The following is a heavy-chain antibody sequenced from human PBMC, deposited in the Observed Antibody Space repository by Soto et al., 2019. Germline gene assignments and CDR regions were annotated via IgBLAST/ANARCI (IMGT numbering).Heavy chain of an antibody. D-gene: IGHD6-6*01. J-gene: IGHJ4*02. CDR1: GGSISSSSYY. Sequence: SETLSLTFTVSGGSISSSSYYWGWIRQPPGKGLEWIGSIYYSGSTYYNPSLKSRVTISVDTSKNQFSLKLSSVTAADTAVYYCARRFPLDFEYSRPGGFDYWGQGTLVTVS. CDR3: ARRFPLDFEYSRPGGFDY. V-gene: IGHV4-39*01. CDR2: IYYSGST.